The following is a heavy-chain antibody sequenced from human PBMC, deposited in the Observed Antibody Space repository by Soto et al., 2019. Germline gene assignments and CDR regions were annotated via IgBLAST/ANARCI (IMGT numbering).Heavy chain of an antibody. CDR1: GFTFSSYA. CDR3: AKRVHSGWNFDY. D-gene: IGHD6-19*01. V-gene: IGHV3-23*01. Sequence: EVQLLESGGGLVQPGGSLRLSCAASGFTFSSYAMSWVRQAPGKGLEWVSAISGSGGSTYYADSVKGRFTISRDNSKNTLYLQMNSLRAEDTAVDYCAKRVHSGWNFDYWGQGTLVTVSS. CDR2: ISGSGGST. J-gene: IGHJ4*02.